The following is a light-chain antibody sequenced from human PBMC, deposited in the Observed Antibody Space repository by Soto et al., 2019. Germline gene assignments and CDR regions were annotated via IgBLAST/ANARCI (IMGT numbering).Light chain of an antibody. Sequence: SYELTQPPSVSVAPGQTARITCGGNNIESKSVHWYQQRPGQAPVLVIYVDSDRPSGIPDRFSASTSGNTAALTISRVEAGDEADYYCQVWDDSVHGWVFGGGTKLTVL. CDR2: VDS. CDR3: QVWDDSVHGWV. CDR1: NIESKS. V-gene: IGLV3-21*02. J-gene: IGLJ3*02.